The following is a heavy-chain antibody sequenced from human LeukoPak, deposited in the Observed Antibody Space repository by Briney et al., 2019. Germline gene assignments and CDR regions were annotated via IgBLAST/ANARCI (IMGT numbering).Heavy chain of an antibody. J-gene: IGHJ4*02. CDR3: ARHLEPGYSSGWYLNPSDY. CDR1: GYSFTSYW. V-gene: IGHV5-51*01. D-gene: IGHD6-19*01. Sequence: PGESLKISCKGSGYSFTSYWIGWVRQMPGKGLEWMGIIYPGDSDTRYSPSFQGQVTISADKSISTAYLQWSSLKASDTAMYCCARHLEPGYSSGWYLNPSDYWGQGTLVTVSS. CDR2: IYPGDSDT.